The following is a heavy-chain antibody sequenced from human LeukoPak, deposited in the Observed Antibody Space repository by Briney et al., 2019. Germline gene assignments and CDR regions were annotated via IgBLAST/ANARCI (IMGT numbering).Heavy chain of an antibody. CDR1: GGSISSGGYS. CDR2: IYYSGST. CDR3: ARRWGYSYGYVDY. V-gene: IGHV4-30-2*03. D-gene: IGHD5-18*01. J-gene: IGHJ4*02. Sequence: SQTLSLTCAVSGGSISSGGYSWSWIRQPPGKGLEWIGYIYYSGSTYYNPSLKSRVTISVDTSKNQFSLKLSSVTAADTAVYYCARRWGYSYGYVDYWGQGTLVTVSS.